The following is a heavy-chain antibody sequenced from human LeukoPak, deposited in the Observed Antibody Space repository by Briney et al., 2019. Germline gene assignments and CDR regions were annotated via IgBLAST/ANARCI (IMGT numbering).Heavy chain of an antibody. CDR3: ARIRYSNYYYYYYMDV. J-gene: IGHJ6*03. D-gene: IGHD3-9*01. Sequence: GESLKISYKGSGYSFTSYWIGWVRQMPGKGLEWMGIIYPGDSDTRYSPSFQGQVTIPADKSISTAYLQWSSLKASDTAMYYCARIRYSNYYYYYYMDVWGKGTTVTISS. CDR1: GYSFTSYW. V-gene: IGHV5-51*01. CDR2: IYPGDSDT.